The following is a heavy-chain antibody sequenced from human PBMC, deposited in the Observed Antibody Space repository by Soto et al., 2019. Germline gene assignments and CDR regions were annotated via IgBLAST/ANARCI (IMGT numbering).Heavy chain of an antibody. CDR1: GFTFSDYY. CDR3: AREGAYVLAAGSDY. D-gene: IGHD6-13*01. CDR2: ISSSGTTI. Sequence: GGSLRLSCAASGFTFSDYYMSWIRQAPGKGLEWVSYISSSGTTIHYADSVKGRFTISRDNAKNSLFLQMNSLRAEDTAVYYCAREGAYVLAAGSDYWGLGTLVTVSS. V-gene: IGHV3-11*01. J-gene: IGHJ4*02.